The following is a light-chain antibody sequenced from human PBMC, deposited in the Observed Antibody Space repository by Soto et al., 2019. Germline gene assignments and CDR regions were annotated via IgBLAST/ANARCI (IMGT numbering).Light chain of an antibody. V-gene: IGKV3-15*01. CDR2: GAS. CDR3: QQYNNWPRT. J-gene: IGKJ1*01. CDR1: HSVNSH. Sequence: MMMTQSPATLSVSPGERVTLSCRTSHSVNSHVAWYQQKPGQAPRLLIYGASTRATGIPARFSGSGSGTEFTLTISSLQSEDFAVYYCQQYNNWPRTVGQGTQV.